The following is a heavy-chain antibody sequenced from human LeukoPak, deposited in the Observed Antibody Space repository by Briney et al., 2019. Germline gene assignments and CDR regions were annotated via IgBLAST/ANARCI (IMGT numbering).Heavy chain of an antibody. CDR2: IYTGGTT. J-gene: IGHJ4*02. D-gene: IGHD1-26*01. CDR1: RASISSNY. Sequence: SETLSLTCTVSRASISSNYWNWIRKPAGKGREWIGRIYTGGTTTYNPSLKSRVIMSVDTSKNQFSLKLSSVTAADTAVYYCARATSGTYYYFADWGQGTLVTVSS. V-gene: IGHV4-4*07. CDR3: ARATSGTYYYFAD.